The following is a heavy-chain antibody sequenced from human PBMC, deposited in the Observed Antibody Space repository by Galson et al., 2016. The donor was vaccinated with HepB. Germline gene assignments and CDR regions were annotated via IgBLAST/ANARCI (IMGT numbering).Heavy chain of an antibody. CDR1: GFTFSKSE. V-gene: IGHV3-48*03. CDR3: ARVISRFLEWLSPDDAFDL. CDR2: ISSGGSSM. D-gene: IGHD3-3*01. J-gene: IGHJ3*01. Sequence: SLRLSCAASGFTFSKSEMNWVRQAPGEGLEWVSYISSGGSSMYYADSVKGRFTISRDNAKNSVSLQMNSLRAEGTAVYYCARVISRFLEWLSPDDAFDLWGQGTMVTVSS.